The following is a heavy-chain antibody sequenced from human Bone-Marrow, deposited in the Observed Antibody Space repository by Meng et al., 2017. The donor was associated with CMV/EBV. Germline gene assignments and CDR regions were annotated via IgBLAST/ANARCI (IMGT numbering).Heavy chain of an antibody. V-gene: IGHV1-69*05. CDR1: GGTFSSYA. D-gene: IGHD3-3*01. CDR2: IIPIFGTA. Sequence: SVKVSCKASGGTFSSYAISWVRQAPGQGLEWMGGIIPIFGTANYAQKFQGRVTITTDESTSTAYMELSSLRSEDTAVYYCAKPIYDYWSGYGEFDYWGQGTLVTVSS. J-gene: IGHJ4*02. CDR3: AKPIYDYWSGYGEFDY.